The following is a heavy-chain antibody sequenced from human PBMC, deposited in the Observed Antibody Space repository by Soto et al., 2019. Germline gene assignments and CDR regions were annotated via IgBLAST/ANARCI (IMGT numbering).Heavy chain of an antibody. D-gene: IGHD3-22*01. CDR2: INPSGGST. Sequence: ASVKVSCKASGYTFTSYYMHWVRQAPGQGPEWMGIINPSGGSTSYAQKFQGRVTMTRDTSTSTVYRELSSLRSEDTAVYYCARDLRNYYDSSGYDTYYYYYGMDVWGQVTTVTVSS. CDR1: GYTFTSYY. J-gene: IGHJ6*02. V-gene: IGHV1-46*01. CDR3: ARDLRNYYDSSGYDTYYYYYGMDV.